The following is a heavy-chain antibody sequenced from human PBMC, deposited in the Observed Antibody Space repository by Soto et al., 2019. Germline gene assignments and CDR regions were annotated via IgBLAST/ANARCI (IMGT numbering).Heavy chain of an antibody. CDR1: GFTFSSYS. J-gene: IGHJ4*02. Sequence: EVQLVESGGGLVQPGGSLRLSCAASGFTFSSYSMNWVRQAPGKGLEWVSYISSSSSTIYYADSVKGRFTISRDNAKHSLYLQMNSLRAEDTAVYYCARFAVGATFDYWGQGTLVTVSS. CDR3: ARFAVGATFDY. D-gene: IGHD1-26*01. CDR2: ISSSSSTI. V-gene: IGHV3-48*01.